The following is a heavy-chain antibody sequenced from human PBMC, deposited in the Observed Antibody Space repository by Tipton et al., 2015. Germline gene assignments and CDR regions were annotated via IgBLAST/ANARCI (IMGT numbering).Heavy chain of an antibody. J-gene: IGHJ6*02. Sequence: GSLRLSCAASGFTVSNNYMTWVRQAPGKGLEWVSVIYSGGTTSYADSVKGRFTISRDNAKNSLYLYMNSLRAEDTAVYYCVRGRYGDYVSFGYYIGMDVWGQGTTVTVSS. D-gene: IGHD4-17*01. V-gene: IGHV3-53*05. CDR2: IYSGGTT. CDR3: VRGRYGDYVSFGYYIGMDV. CDR1: GFTVSNNY.